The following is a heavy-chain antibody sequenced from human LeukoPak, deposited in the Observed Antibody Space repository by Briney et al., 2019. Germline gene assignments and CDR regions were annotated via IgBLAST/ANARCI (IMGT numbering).Heavy chain of an antibody. Sequence: GGSLRLSCAAFGFTFSSYGMHWVRQAPGKGLEWVAVISYDGSTKYYADSVKGRFTISRDNSKNTLYMQMNSLRAEDTALYYCARDLRGGSYFDYWGQGTLVTVSS. J-gene: IGHJ4*02. CDR3: ARDLRGGSYFDY. D-gene: IGHD1-26*01. V-gene: IGHV3-30*03. CDR2: ISYDGSTK. CDR1: GFTFSSYG.